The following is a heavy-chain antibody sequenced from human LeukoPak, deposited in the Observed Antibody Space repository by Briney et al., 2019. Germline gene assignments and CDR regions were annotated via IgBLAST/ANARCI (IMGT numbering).Heavy chain of an antibody. CDR2: ISYDGSNK. CDR1: GFTFSSYA. V-gene: IGHV3-30-3*01. Sequence: GGSLRLSCAASGFTFSSYAMHWVRQAPGKGLEWVAVISYDGSNKYYADSVKGRFTISRDNSKNTLYLQMNSLRAEDTAVYYCAGGNPYYDFWSAIPYPAPDYWGQGTLVTVSS. J-gene: IGHJ4*02. D-gene: IGHD3-3*01. CDR3: AGGNPYYDFWSAIPYPAPDY.